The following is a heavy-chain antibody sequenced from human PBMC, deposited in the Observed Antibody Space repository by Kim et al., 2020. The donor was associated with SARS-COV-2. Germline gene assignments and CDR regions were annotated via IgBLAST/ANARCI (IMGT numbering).Heavy chain of an antibody. CDR2: IYTSGST. V-gene: IGHV4-4*07. Sequence: SETLSLTCTVSGGSISSYYWSWIRQPAGKGLEWFGRIYTSGSTNYNPSLKSRVTMSVDTSKNQFSLKLSSVTAADTAVYYCARDRGSGWETYNWFDPWGQGTLVTVSS. CDR3: ARDRGSGWETYNWFDP. J-gene: IGHJ5*02. CDR1: GGSISSYY. D-gene: IGHD6-19*01.